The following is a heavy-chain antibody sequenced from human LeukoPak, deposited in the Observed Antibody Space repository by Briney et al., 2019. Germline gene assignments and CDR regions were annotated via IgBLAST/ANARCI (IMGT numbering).Heavy chain of an antibody. D-gene: IGHD2-2*01. CDR2: IYHSGST. CDR3: ARFWWRYCSSTSCSEPSYWYFDL. J-gene: IGHJ2*01. CDR1: GGSISSNNYY. Sequence: SETLSLTCTVSGGSISSNNYYWGWIRQPPGKGLEWIGNIYHSGSTYYNPSLKSRVTISVDTSKNQFSLKLSSVTAADTAVYYCARFWWRYCSSTSCSEPSYWYFDLWGRGTLVTVSS. V-gene: IGHV4-39*07.